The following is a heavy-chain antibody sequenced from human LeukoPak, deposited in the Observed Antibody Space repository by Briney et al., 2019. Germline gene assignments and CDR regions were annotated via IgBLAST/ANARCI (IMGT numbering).Heavy chain of an antibody. Sequence: GGSLRLSCAASGFIFSDYWMTWVRQAPGKGLEWVAFIRYDGSDKFYADSVKGRFTISRDNSKNTLYLQMNSLTTEDTAVYYCAKTEAVAGRFDYWGQGTLVTVSS. D-gene: IGHD6-19*01. J-gene: IGHJ4*02. CDR2: IRYDGSDK. CDR1: GFIFSDYW. V-gene: IGHV3-30*02. CDR3: AKTEAVAGRFDY.